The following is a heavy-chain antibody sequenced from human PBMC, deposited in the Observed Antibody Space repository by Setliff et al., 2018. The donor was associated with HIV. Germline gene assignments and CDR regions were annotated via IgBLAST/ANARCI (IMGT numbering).Heavy chain of an antibody. Sequence: SETLSLTCTVSGGSISSYYWSWIRQPPGKGLEWIGYIYYSGSSNHNPSLKSRVTISVDTSKNQFSLKLSSVTAADTAVYYCARGYPGIAVAGLSYYYYYHMDVWGRGTTVTVSS. J-gene: IGHJ6*03. D-gene: IGHD6-19*01. V-gene: IGHV4-59*01. CDR1: GGSISSYY. CDR3: ARGYPGIAVAGLSYYYYYHMDV. CDR2: IYYSGSS.